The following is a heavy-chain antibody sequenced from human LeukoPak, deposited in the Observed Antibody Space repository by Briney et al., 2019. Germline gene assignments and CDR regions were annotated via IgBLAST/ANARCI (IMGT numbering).Heavy chain of an antibody. Sequence: GGSLRLSCAASGFTFSSYGMHWVRQAPGKGLEWVAVIWYDGSNKYYADSVKGRFTISRDNSKNTLYLQMNSLRAEDTAVYYCARDRGWFGELFFYWGQGTLVTVSS. J-gene: IGHJ4*02. D-gene: IGHD3-10*01. CDR1: GFTFSSYG. V-gene: IGHV3-33*01. CDR2: IWYDGSNK. CDR3: ARDRGWFGELFFY.